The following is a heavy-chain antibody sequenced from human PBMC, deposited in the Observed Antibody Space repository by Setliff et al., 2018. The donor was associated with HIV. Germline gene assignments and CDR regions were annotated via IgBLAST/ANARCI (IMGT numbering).Heavy chain of an antibody. D-gene: IGHD1-26*01. CDR3: ARGRKAVGDWFDP. J-gene: IGHJ5*02. V-gene: IGHV4-4*07. Sequence: SETLSLTCTVSGGSINYYYWNWIRQPAGKGLEWLGRIHSNGNTNFNPSLKSRIIMSVDMSKNQVSMKLTSVTAADTALYYCARGRKAVGDWFDPWGQGIQVTVSS. CDR2: IHSNGNT. CDR1: GGSINYYY.